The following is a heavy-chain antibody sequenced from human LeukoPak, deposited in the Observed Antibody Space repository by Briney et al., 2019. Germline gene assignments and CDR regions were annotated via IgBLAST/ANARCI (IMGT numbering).Heavy chain of an antibody. D-gene: IGHD3-3*01. J-gene: IGHJ4*02. Sequence: GRSLRLTCAASGFTFSSYGMHWVRQAPGKGLEWVAVIWYDGSNKYYADSVKGRFTISRDNSKNTLYLQMNSLRAEDTAVYYCARDGEGFDYWGQGTLVTVSS. CDR3: ARDGEGFDY. V-gene: IGHV3-33*01. CDR1: GFTFSSYG. CDR2: IWYDGSNK.